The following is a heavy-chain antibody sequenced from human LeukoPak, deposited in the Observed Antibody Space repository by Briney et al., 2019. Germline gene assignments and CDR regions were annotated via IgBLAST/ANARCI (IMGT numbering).Heavy chain of an antibody. D-gene: IGHD2-2*01. V-gene: IGHV3-23*01. J-gene: IGHJ4*02. Sequence: GGSLRLSCAASGFTFSSYAMSWVRQAPGKGLEWVSAISGSGGSTYYADSVKGRSTISRDNSKNTLFLQMNSLRAEDTAVYYCAKDHRYCRSTSCFGIFDYWGQGTLVTVSS. CDR2: ISGSGGST. CDR1: GFTFSSYA. CDR3: AKDHRYCRSTSCFGIFDY.